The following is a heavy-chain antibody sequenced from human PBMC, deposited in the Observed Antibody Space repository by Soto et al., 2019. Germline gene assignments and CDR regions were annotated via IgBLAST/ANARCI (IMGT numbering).Heavy chain of an antibody. V-gene: IGHV1-69*13. CDR3: AREVHCSSTSCYRFGGYYYGMDV. Sequence: GASVKVSCKASGGTFSSYAISWVRQAPGQGLEWMGGIIPIFGTANYAQKFQGRVTITADESTSTAYMELSSLRSEDTAVYYCAREVHCSSTSCYRFGGYYYGMDVWGQGTTVTVSS. CDR1: GGTFSSYA. CDR2: IIPIFGTA. D-gene: IGHD2-2*01. J-gene: IGHJ6*02.